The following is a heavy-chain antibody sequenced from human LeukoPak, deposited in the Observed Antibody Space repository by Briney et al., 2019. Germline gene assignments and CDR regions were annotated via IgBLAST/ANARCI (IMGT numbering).Heavy chain of an antibody. CDR1: GGSISSGSYY. CDR2: LYTSGST. J-gene: IGHJ4*02. V-gene: IGHV4-61*02. Sequence: SETLSLTCTVSGGSISSGSYYWSWIRQPAGKGLEWIGRLYTSGSTNYTPSLKSRVPISVDPSKNQFSLKLSSVTAADTAVYYCARRSLAVADDYWGQGTLVTVSS. D-gene: IGHD6-19*01. CDR3: ARRSLAVADDY.